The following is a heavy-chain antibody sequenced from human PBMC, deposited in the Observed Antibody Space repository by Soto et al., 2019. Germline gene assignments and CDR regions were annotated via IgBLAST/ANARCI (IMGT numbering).Heavy chain of an antibody. CDR3: AKEGSSWYEVYFDY. J-gene: IGHJ4*02. Sequence: GGSLRLSCADSGFTFSSYAMSWVHQGPGKGLEWVSAISGSGGSRYYADSVKGRFTISRDNSKNTLYLQMNSLRAEDTAVYYCAKEGSSWYEVYFDYWGQGTLVTVSS. V-gene: IGHV3-23*01. CDR1: GFTFSSYA. CDR2: ISGSGGSR. D-gene: IGHD6-13*01.